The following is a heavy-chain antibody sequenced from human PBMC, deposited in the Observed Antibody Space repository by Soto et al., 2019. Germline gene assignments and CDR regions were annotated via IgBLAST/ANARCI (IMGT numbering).Heavy chain of an antibody. J-gene: IGHJ6*03. D-gene: IGHD3-10*01. Sequence: EVQLVESGGGLVKPGGSLRLSCAASGFTFSSYSMNWVRQAPGKGLEWVSSISSSSSYIYYADSVKGRFTISRDNAKNTLYLQMNSQRDGETAVYYCARAQVAGRYYYYYIEVWGQGTMVTVSS. CDR3: ARAQVAGRYYYYYIEV. V-gene: IGHV3-21*01. CDR1: GFTFSSYS. CDR2: ISSSSSYI.